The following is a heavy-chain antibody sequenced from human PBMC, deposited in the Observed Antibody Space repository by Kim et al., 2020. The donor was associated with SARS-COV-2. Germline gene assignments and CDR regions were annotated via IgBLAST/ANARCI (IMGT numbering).Heavy chain of an antibody. CDR3: ARGEGDYYGSGRYFDY. Sequence: VKGRFTISRHNSKNTLYLQMNSLGAEDTAVYYCARGEGDYYGSGRYFDYWGQGTLVTVSS. J-gene: IGHJ4*02. D-gene: IGHD3-10*01. V-gene: IGHV3-53*04.